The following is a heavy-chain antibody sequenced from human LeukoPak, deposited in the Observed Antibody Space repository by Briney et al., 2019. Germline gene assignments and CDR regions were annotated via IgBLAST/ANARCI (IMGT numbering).Heavy chain of an antibody. J-gene: IGHJ3*02. CDR3: ARFRSPDAFDM. CDR1: GGSISSYY. CDR2: IYYSGST. Sequence: PSETLSLTCTVSGGSISSYYWNWIRQPPRKGLEWIGYIYYSGSTNYNPSLKSRVTIPLDTPKKQFSLKLSAVTAADTVVYYGARFRSPDAFDMWGEGTMVAVSS. V-gene: IGHV4-59*01.